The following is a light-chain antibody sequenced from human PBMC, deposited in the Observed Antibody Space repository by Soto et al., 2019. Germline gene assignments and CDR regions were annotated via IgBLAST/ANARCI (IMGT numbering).Light chain of an antibody. J-gene: IGKJ5*01. Sequence: EIVLTQSPGTLSLSPGERATLSCRASQSVSSSYLAWYQQKPGQAPRLLIHGASSRATGIPDRFSGSGSGTDFTLTISRLEPEEFAVYYCHQYDSSPITFGQGTRLEIK. CDR1: QSVSSSY. CDR3: HQYDSSPIT. CDR2: GAS. V-gene: IGKV3-20*01.